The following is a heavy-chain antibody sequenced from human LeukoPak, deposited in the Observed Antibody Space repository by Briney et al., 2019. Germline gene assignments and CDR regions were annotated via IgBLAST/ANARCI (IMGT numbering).Heavy chain of an antibody. CDR3: AKDKGQLRDYYYMDV. Sequence: AGGSLRLSCAASGFTFSSYGMHWVRQAPGKGLEWVAFIRYDGSNKYYADSVKGRFTISRDNSKNTLYLQMNSLRAEDTAVYYCAKDKGQLRDYYYMDVGGKGTTVTVSS. CDR1: GFTFSSYG. V-gene: IGHV3-30*02. CDR2: IRYDGSNK. J-gene: IGHJ6*03. D-gene: IGHD1-1*01.